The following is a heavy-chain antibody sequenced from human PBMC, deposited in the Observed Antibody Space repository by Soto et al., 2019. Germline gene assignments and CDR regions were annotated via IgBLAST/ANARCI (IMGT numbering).Heavy chain of an antibody. CDR1: GFSFSSYW. V-gene: IGHV3-74*01. CDR3: ARGLRNYYGMDV. Sequence: GGSLRLSCAASGFSFSSYWMHWVRQAPGEGLVWVSRIKYDGTSSYYADSVKGRFTISRDNAKNTVYLQVNSLRAEDTAVYYCARGLRNYYGMDVWGQGTTVTVSS. CDR2: IKYDGTSS. J-gene: IGHJ6*02.